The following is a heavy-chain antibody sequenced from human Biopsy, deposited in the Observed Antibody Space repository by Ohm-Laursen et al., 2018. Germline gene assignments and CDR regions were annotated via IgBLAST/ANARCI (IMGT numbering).Heavy chain of an antibody. V-gene: IGHV4-39*01. CDR3: ARQVDFWSGYVDY. CDR2: IFYSGIT. Sequence: SETLSLTCTVSGGSVSSNVAYWAWIRPPPGKGLESIGSIFYSGITYYNPSLQSRFTMSVDTSKNQFSLNLTSVTAADTAVYYCARQVDFWSGYVDYWGQGTLVAVSS. J-gene: IGHJ4*02. D-gene: IGHD3-3*01. CDR1: GGSVSSNVAY.